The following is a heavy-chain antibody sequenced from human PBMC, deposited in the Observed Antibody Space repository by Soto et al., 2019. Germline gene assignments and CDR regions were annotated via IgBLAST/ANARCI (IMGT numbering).Heavy chain of an antibody. CDR1: GYTFTSYD. J-gene: IGHJ4*02. CDR3: ARGSRGYQAYPTYYCDY. CDR2: MNPNSGNT. D-gene: IGHD2-2*01. Sequence: QVQLVQSGAEVKKPGASVKVSCKASGYTFTSYDINWVRQATGQGREWMGWMNPNSGNTGYAQKFQGRVTMTRNTSISTAYIELSSLRSEDTAVYYCARGSRGYQAYPTYYCDYWGQGTLVTVSS. V-gene: IGHV1-8*01.